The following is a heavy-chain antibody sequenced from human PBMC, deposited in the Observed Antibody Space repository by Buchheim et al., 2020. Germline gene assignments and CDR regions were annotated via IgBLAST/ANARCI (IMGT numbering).Heavy chain of an antibody. CDR1: GGTFSSYA. CDR3: ARELERYYYGSGTNDGFDP. CDR2: IIPIFGTA. D-gene: IGHD3-10*01. J-gene: IGHJ5*02. V-gene: IGHV1-69*01. Sequence: QVQLVQSGAEVKKPGSSVKVSCKASGGTFSSYAISWVRQAPGQGLEWMGGIIPIFGTANYAQQFQGRVTITADESTSKAYMELSSLRSEDTAVYYCARELERYYYGSGTNDGFDPWGQGTL.